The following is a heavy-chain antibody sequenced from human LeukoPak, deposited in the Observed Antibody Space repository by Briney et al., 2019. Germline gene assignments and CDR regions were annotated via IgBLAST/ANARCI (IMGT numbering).Heavy chain of an antibody. J-gene: IGHJ5*02. CDR3: ARGLLLRETYYDFWSGLKGFDP. CDR1: GGSFSGYY. D-gene: IGHD3-3*01. Sequence: SETLSLTCAVYGGSFSGYYWSWIRQPPGKGLEWIGEINHSGSTNYNPSLKSRVTISVDTSKNQFSLKLSSVTAADTAVYYCARGLLLRETYYDFWSGLKGFDPLGQGTLVTVSS. V-gene: IGHV4-34*01. CDR2: INHSGST.